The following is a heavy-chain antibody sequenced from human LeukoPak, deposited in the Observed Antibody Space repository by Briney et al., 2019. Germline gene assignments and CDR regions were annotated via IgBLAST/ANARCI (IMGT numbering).Heavy chain of an antibody. V-gene: IGHV3-33*01. CDR3: TTLASGKYGIDV. J-gene: IGHJ6*02. CDR1: GFTFRRNG. CDR2: IWYDGSNK. Sequence: GGSLRLSCAASGFTFRRNGMNWVRQAPGKGLEGVAVIWYDGSNKYYADSVKGRFTISRDNSKNTLDLQMNSLRAEDTAVYYCTTLASGKYGIDVWGHGTTVTVSS. D-gene: IGHD1-26*01.